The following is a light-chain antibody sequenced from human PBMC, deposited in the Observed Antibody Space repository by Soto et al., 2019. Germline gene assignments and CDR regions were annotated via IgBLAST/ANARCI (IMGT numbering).Light chain of an antibody. Sequence: DIVLTQTPLSSPVTLGQPASRSCRSSESLLHSDGKTYLSWLQQRPGQPPRLLIHKVSNWLSGVHDRFSGSGAGTDFKLKISRVEADDVGVYYCFHATQYPPYPFGQGTKLEIE. CDR1: ESLLHSDGKTY. CDR2: KVS. V-gene: IGKV2-24*01. J-gene: IGKJ2*01. CDR3: FHATQYPPYP.